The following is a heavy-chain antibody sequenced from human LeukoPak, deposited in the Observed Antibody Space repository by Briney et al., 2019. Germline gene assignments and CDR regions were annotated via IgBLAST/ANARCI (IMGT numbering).Heavy chain of an antibody. CDR1: GLTVSDNY. CDR2: IYRGGST. D-gene: IGHD3-22*01. Sequence: GGSLRLSCAASGLTVSDNYMSWVRQAPGKGLEWVSVIYRGGSTYYADSVKGRFTVSRDNSKNTLYLQMNSLRVEDTAVYYCARRENSSGYWAFDIWGQGTMVTVS. V-gene: IGHV3-53*01. J-gene: IGHJ3*02. CDR3: ARRENSSGYWAFDI.